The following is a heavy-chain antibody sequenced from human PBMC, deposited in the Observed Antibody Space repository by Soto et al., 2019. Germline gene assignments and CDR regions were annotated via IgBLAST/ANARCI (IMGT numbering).Heavy chain of an antibody. CDR1: GFTFSSYW. J-gene: IGHJ4*02. Sequence: EVQVVESGGGLVQPGGSLRLSCVFSGFTFSSYWMHWVRQAPGKGRGCGSWINGDGSRTEYADSVKGRFTISRDKAKNMLYLQMNSLRAEDTAVYYCARGTIRGQGTLVTVSS. D-gene: IGHD3-3*01. CDR3: ARGTI. V-gene: IGHV3-74*01. CDR2: INGDGSRT.